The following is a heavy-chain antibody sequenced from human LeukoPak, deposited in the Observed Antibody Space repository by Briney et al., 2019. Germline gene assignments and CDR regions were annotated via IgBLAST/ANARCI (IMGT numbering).Heavy chain of an antibody. J-gene: IGHJ4*02. D-gene: IGHD3-22*01. V-gene: IGHV3-21*01. Sequence: RGSLRLSCAASGFTFSSYSMNWVRQAPGKVLEWVSSISSSSSYIYYADSVKGRFTISRDNAKNSLYLQMNSLRAEDTAVYYCARVQFIGSGYYAGQPILSYWGQGTLVTVSS. CDR1: GFTFSSYS. CDR3: ARVQFIGSGYYAGQPILSY. CDR2: ISSSSSYI.